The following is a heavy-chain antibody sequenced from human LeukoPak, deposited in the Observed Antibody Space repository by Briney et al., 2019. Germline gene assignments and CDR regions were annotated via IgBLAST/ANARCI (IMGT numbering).Heavy chain of an antibody. D-gene: IGHD6-13*01. CDR1: GYTFTSYG. V-gene: IGHV1-18*01. J-gene: IGHJ4*02. CDR2: ISAYNGNT. CDR3: ARAGAVEYSSSWYVSDY. Sequence: ASVKVSCKASGYTFTSYGMSWVRQAPGQGLEWMGWISAYNGNTNYAQKLQGRVTMTTDTSTSTAYMELRSLRSDDTAVYYCARAGAVEYSSSWYVSDYWGQGTLVTVSS.